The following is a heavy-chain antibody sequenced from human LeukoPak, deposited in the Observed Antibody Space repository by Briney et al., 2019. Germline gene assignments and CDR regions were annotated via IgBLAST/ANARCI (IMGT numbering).Heavy chain of an antibody. Sequence: GGSLRLSCAASGFTFSSYAMHWVRQAPGKGLEWVAVISYDGSNKYYADSVKGRFTISRDNSKNTLYLQMNSLRAEDTAVYYCARDAGGPFDYWGQGTLDTVSS. CDR3: ARDAGGPFDY. CDR1: GFTFSSYA. D-gene: IGHD3-10*01. V-gene: IGHV3-30-3*01. J-gene: IGHJ4*02. CDR2: ISYDGSNK.